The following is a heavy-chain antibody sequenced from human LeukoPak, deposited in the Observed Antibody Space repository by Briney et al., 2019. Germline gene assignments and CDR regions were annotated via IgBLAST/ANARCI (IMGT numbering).Heavy chain of an antibody. D-gene: IGHD6-19*01. Sequence: ASVKVSCKASGYTFTGYYMHWVRQAPGQGLEWMGIINPSGGSTSYAQKFQGRVTMTRDTSTSTVYMELSSLRSEDTAVYYCARRPSSGWYQAGFDYWGQGTLVTVSS. J-gene: IGHJ4*02. CDR1: GYTFTGYY. V-gene: IGHV1-46*01. CDR3: ARRPSSGWYQAGFDY. CDR2: INPSGGST.